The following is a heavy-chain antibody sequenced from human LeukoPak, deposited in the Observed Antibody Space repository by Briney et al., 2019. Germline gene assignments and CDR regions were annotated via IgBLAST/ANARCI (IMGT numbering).Heavy chain of an antibody. Sequence: PGGSLRLSCAASRFTFNTHAMTWVRQAPGKGLEWVSAISGSGGSTYYADSVKGRFTISRDNSRNTLYLHMNNLRAEDTAIYYCAKDPAEFSSPHYFDYWGQGTLVTVSS. D-gene: IGHD6-6*01. CDR3: AKDPAEFSSPHYFDY. J-gene: IGHJ4*02. V-gene: IGHV3-23*01. CDR1: RFTFNTHA. CDR2: ISGSGGST.